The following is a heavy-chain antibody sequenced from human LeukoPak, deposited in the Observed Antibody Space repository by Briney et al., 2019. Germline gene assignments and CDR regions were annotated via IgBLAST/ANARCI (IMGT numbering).Heavy chain of an antibody. CDR3: ARDLYSYGYYYYGMDV. CDR2: IKQDGSEK. V-gene: IGHV3-7*01. Sequence: PGGSLRLSCAASGFTFSSYWMSWVRQAPGKGGEWVANIKQDGSEKYYVDSVKGRFTISRDNAKNSLYLQMNSLRAEDTAVYYCARDLYSYGYYYYGMDVWGQGTTVTVSS. D-gene: IGHD5-18*01. J-gene: IGHJ6*02. CDR1: GFTFSSYW.